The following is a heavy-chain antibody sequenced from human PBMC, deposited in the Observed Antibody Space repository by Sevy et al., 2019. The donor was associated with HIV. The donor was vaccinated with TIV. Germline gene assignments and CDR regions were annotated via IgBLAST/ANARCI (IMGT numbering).Heavy chain of an antibody. Sequence: ASVKVSCKVSGYTLTELSMHWVRQAPGKGLEWMGGFDPEDGETIYAQKFQGRVTMTEDTSTDTAYMELSSLRSEDTAVYYCATAPFIYYGDHKFDYWGQGTLVTVSS. J-gene: IGHJ4*02. CDR2: FDPEDGET. V-gene: IGHV1-24*01. CDR1: GYTLTELS. CDR3: ATAPFIYYGDHKFDY. D-gene: IGHD4-17*01.